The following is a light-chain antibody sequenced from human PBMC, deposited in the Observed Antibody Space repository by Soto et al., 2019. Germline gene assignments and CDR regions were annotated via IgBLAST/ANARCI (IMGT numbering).Light chain of an antibody. CDR2: GAS. J-gene: IGKJ1*01. V-gene: IGKV3D-15*01. Sequence: EIVMTQSPATLSVSPGERATLSCRASQSVSSNLAWYQQKPGQAPRLLIYGASNRATGIPDRFSGSGSGTEFTLTISSLQPDDFATYYCQQCNSYWTFGQGTKVDI. CDR3: QQCNSYWT. CDR1: QSVSSN.